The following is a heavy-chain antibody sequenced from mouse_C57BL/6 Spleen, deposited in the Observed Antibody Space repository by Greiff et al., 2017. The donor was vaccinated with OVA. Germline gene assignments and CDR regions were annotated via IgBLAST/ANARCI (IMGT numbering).Heavy chain of an antibody. D-gene: IGHD2-3*01. CDR1: GYAFSSSW. J-gene: IGHJ3*01. CDR2: IYPGDGDT. Sequence: QVHVKQSGPELVKPGASVKISCKASGYAFSSSWMNWVKQRPGKGLEWIGRIYPGDGDTNYNGKFKGKATLTADKSSSTAYMQLSSLTSEDSAVYFCARDGHSAWFAYWGQGTLVTVSA. CDR3: ARDGHSAWFAY. V-gene: IGHV1-82*01.